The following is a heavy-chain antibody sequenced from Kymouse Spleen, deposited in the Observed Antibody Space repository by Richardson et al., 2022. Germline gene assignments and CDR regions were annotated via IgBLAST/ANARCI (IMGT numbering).Heavy chain of an antibody. CDR1: GFTFSGSA. Sequence: EVQLVESGGGLVQPGGSLKLSCAASGFTFSGSAMHWVRQASGKGLEWVGRIRSKANSYATAYAASVKGRFTISRDDSKNTAYLQMNSLKTEDTAVYYCTRAGTTHYYYGMDVWGQGTTVTVSS. CDR2: IRSKANSYAT. D-gene: IGHD1-7*01. J-gene: IGHJ6*02. CDR3: TRAGTTHYYYGMDV. V-gene: IGHV3-73*02.